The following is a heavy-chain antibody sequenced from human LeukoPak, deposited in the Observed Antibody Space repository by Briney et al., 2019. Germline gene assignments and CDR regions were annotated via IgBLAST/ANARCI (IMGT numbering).Heavy chain of an antibody. Sequence: GASVKVSCKASGYTFTSYAMHWVCQAPGQRLEWMGWINAGNGNTKYSQKFQGRVTITRDTSASTAYTELSSLRSEDTAVYYCARERRAVRGVIMPNDYWGQGTLVTVSS. CDR2: INAGNGNT. D-gene: IGHD3-10*01. CDR1: GYTFTSYA. CDR3: ARERRAVRGVIMPNDY. V-gene: IGHV1-3*01. J-gene: IGHJ4*02.